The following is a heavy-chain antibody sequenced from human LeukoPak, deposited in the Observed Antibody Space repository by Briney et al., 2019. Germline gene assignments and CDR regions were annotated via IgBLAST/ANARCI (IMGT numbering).Heavy chain of an antibody. CDR3: ARVKGIAARPFDY. D-gene: IGHD6-6*01. CDR1: GGSFSGYY. Sequence: PSETLSLTCAVYGGSFSGYYWSWIRQPPGKGLEWIGEINHSGSTNYNPSLKSRVTISVDMSKNQFSLKLSSVTAADTAVYYCARVKGIAARPFDYWGQGTLVTVSS. CDR2: INHSGST. V-gene: IGHV4-34*01. J-gene: IGHJ4*02.